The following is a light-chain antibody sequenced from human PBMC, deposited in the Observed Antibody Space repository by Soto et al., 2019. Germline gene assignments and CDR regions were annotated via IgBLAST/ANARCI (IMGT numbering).Light chain of an antibody. CDR1: QNIKSF. CDR2: ATS. J-gene: IGKJ4*01. CDR3: QQTYVAPVT. V-gene: IGKV1-39*01. Sequence: DIQMTQSPSSLSASVGERVTITCRASQNIKSFLNWYQQKPGKVPKLLIYATSSLQSGVPARFSGGRSGTDFSLSISSLQPEDFATYYCQQTYVAPVTFGGGTKVEI.